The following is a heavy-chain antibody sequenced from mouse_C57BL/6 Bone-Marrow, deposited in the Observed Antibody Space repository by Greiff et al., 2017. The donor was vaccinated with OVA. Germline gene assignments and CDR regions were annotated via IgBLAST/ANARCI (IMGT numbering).Heavy chain of an antibody. CDR1: GYTFTSYG. J-gene: IGHJ2*01. CDR3: ARSNYSNYLYYFDY. Sequence: VQVVESGAELARPGASVKLSCKASGYTFTSYGISWVKQRTGQGLEWIGEIYPRSGNTYYNEKFKGKATLTADKSSSTAYMELRSLTSEDSAVYFCARSNYSNYLYYFDYWGQGTTLTVSS. CDR2: IYPRSGNT. D-gene: IGHD2-5*01. V-gene: IGHV1-81*01.